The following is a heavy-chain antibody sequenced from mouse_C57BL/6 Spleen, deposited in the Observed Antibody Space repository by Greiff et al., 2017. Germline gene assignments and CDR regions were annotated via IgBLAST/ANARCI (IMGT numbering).Heavy chain of an antibody. V-gene: IGHV1-76*01. J-gene: IGHJ4*01. D-gene: IGHD1-1*01. CDR3: ARSSYYGSSYAMDY. Sequence: QVQLPQSGAELVRPGASVKLSCKASGYTFTDYYINWVKQRPGQRLEWIARIYPGSGNTYYNEKFKGKATLTAEKSSSTAYMQLSSLTSEDSAVYFCARSSYYGSSYAMDYWGQGTSVTVSS. CDR1: GYTFTDYY. CDR2: IYPGSGNT.